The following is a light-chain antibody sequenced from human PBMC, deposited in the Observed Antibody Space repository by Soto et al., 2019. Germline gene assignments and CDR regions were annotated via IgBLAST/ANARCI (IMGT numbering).Light chain of an antibody. CDR1: QDISNY. Sequence: DIQMTQSPSSLSASVGDRATITCQASQDISNYLNWYQQRPGKAPKLLIYDASNLETGVPSRFSGSGSGTDFTFTISSLQPEDIATYYCQQYDNLTFGGGTKVDI. J-gene: IGKJ4*01. CDR2: DAS. V-gene: IGKV1-33*01. CDR3: QQYDNLT.